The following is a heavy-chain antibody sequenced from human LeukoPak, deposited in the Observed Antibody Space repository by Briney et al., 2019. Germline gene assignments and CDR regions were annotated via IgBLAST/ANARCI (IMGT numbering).Heavy chain of an antibody. D-gene: IGHD3-9*01. J-gene: IGHJ4*02. CDR2: ISYDGSNK. CDR1: GFTFSSYA. CDR3: AREEYYDILTGLDY. V-gene: IGHV3-30-3*01. Sequence: GGSLRLSCAASGFTFSSYAMHWVRQAPGKGLEWVAVISYDGSNKYYADSVKGRFTISRDNSKNTLYLQMNSLRAEDTAVYYCAREEYYDILTGLDYWGQGTLVTVSS.